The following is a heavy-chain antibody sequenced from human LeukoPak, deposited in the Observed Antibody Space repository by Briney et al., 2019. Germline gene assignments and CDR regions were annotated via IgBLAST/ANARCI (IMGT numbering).Heavy chain of an antibody. V-gene: IGHV3-30*18. CDR2: ISYDGSNK. J-gene: IGHJ4*02. Sequence: PGGSLRLSCAAPGFTFSSYGMHWVRQAPGKGLEWVAVISYDGSNKYYADSVKGRFTISRDNSKNTLYLQMNSLRAEDTAVYYCAKDLSHYYDSSGSLARWGQGTLVTVSS. CDR1: GFTFSSYG. CDR3: AKDLSHYYDSSGSLAR. D-gene: IGHD3-22*01.